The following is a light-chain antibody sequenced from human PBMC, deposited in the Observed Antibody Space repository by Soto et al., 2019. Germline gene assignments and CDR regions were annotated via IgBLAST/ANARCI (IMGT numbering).Light chain of an antibody. J-gene: IGKJ4*01. Sequence: DIQMTQSASTLSASVGDRLTITCRASQSISSWLAWYQQKPGKAPKLLIYKASSLESGVPSRFSGSGSGTEFTLTISSLQPDDFATYYCQQYNSYPLTFGGGTKVDI. CDR3: QQYNSYPLT. CDR2: KAS. CDR1: QSISSW. V-gene: IGKV1-5*03.